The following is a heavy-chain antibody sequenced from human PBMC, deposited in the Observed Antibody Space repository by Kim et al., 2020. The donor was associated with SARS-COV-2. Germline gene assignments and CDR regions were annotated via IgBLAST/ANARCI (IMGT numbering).Heavy chain of an antibody. J-gene: IGHJ5*02. CDR3: TRPEDYGDYS. CDR1: GFTFSGSA. Sequence: GGSLRLSCAASGFTFSGSAMHWVRQASGKGLEWVGRIRSKANSYATAYAASVKGRFTISRDDSKNTAYLQMNSLKTEDTAVYYCTRPEDYGDYSWGQGTLVTVSS. V-gene: IGHV3-73*01. CDR2: IRSKANSYAT. D-gene: IGHD4-17*01.